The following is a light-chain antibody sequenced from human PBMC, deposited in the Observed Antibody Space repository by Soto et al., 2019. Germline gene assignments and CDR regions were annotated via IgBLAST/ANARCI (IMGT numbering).Light chain of an antibody. Sequence: QSALTQPRSVSGSPGQSVTISCTGTNSNVGDYNSVSWYQQYPGKAPKLIIYDINERPSEVPDRFSGSESGNTASLTISGLQAEDEADYFCSSYAGSFLFGGGTKLTVL. V-gene: IGLV2-11*01. CDR2: DIN. J-gene: IGLJ2*01. CDR1: NSNVGDYNS. CDR3: SSYAGSFL.